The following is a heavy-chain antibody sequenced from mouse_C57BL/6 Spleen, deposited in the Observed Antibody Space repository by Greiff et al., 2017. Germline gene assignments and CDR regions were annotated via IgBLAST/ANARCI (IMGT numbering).Heavy chain of an antibody. V-gene: IGHV1-55*01. CDR3: ASGDSLAMDY. CDR2: IYPGSGST. D-gene: IGHD6-2*01. CDR1: GYTFTSYW. J-gene: IGHJ4*01. Sequence: VKLMESGAELVKPGASVKMSCKASGYTFTSYWITWVKQRPGQGLEWIGDIYPGSGSTNYNEKFKSKATLTVDTSSSTAYMQLSSLTSEDSAVYYCASGDSLAMDYWGQGTSVTVSS.